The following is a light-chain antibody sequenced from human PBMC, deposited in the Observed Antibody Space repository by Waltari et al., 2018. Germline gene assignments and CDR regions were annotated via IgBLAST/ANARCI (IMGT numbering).Light chain of an antibody. CDR2: GTF. J-gene: IGKJ4*01. CDR1: QTITTTY. Sequence: EIVLTQAQGTLSLSQWQGATLSCRTSQTITTTYLAWYQQKPGQAPTILIYGTFSRATGIPDRFTGSGSGTDFSLTISSLEAEDFATYYCQQYDISPLTFGGGTKVEIK. V-gene: IGKV3-20*01. CDR3: QQYDISPLT.